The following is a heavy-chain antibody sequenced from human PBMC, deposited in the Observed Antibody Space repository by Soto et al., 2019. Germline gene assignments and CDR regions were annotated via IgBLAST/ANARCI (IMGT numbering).Heavy chain of an antibody. CDR2: ISGSGSS. Sequence: GGSLRLSCAASGFTFSSYDMNWVRQAPGKGLEWVSYISGSGSSDYADSVKGRFTISRDNAKNSLYLQMSSLITEDTAVYYCVGDPGCSNGVCSRFDSWGQGTPVTVSS. D-gene: IGHD2-8*01. CDR1: GFTFSSYD. V-gene: IGHV3-48*03. J-gene: IGHJ4*02. CDR3: VGDPGCSNGVCSRFDS.